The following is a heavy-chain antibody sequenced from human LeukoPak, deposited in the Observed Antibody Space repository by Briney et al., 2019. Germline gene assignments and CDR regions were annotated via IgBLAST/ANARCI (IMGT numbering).Heavy chain of an antibody. CDR2: ISGSGGST. D-gene: IGHD3-22*01. CDR1: GFTFSSYA. V-gene: IGHV3-23*01. Sequence: GGSLRLSCAASGFTFSSYAMSRVRQAPGKGLEWVSAISGSGGSTYYADSVKGRFTISRDNSKNTLYLQMNSLRAEDTAVYYCAKAAWVFNYYDSSAYYFHWGQGTLVTVSS. CDR3: AKAAWVFNYYDSSAYYFH. J-gene: IGHJ4*02.